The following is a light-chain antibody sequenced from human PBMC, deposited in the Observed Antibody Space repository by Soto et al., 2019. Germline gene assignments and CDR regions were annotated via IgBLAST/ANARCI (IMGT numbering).Light chain of an antibody. V-gene: IGKV3-15*01. Sequence: EIVMTQSPATLSVSPGERATLSCRASQSVSSNLAWYQQEPGQAPRLLIYGASTRATGIPARFSGSGSGTEFTLTISSLQSEDFAVYYCQQCGSLPGTFGQGTKVDIK. J-gene: IGKJ1*01. CDR2: GAS. CDR1: QSVSSN. CDR3: QQCGSLPGT.